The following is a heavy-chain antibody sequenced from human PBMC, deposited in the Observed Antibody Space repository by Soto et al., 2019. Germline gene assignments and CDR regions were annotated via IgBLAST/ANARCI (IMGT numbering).Heavy chain of an antibody. CDR2: TDYRSKWFK. CDR1: GDSVSSNSAG. CDR3: ARVAPNSSGGTAFDS. Sequence: SQTLSLTCAISGDSVSSNSAGWICISQSPSRGLEWLGRTDYRSKWFKDYAVSVKGRISINPDTSKNQLSLQLNSVTPEDTAVYYCARVAPNSSGGTAFDSWGQGTLVTVSS. J-gene: IGHJ4*02. V-gene: IGHV6-1*01. D-gene: IGHD5-18*01.